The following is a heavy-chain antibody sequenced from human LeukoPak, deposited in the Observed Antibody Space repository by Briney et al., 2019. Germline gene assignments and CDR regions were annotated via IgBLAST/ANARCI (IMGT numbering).Heavy chain of an antibody. V-gene: IGHV3-74*01. CDR2: IKSDGSST. D-gene: IGHD1-26*01. J-gene: IGHJ3*02. CDR1: GFILSSYW. CDR3: ARGGSPPEALGDAFNI. Sequence: PGGSLRLSCAVSGFILSSYWMHWVRQAPGKGLVWVSRIKSDGSSTTYADSVKGRFTISRDNAKNTLYLQMNSLRAEDTAVYYCARGGSPPEALGDAFNIWGQGTMVTVSS.